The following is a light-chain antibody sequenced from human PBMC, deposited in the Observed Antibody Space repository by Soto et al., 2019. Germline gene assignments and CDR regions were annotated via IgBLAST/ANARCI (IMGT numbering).Light chain of an antibody. Sequence: DIQMTQSPASLSASVGDRVTITCRASQSVRTYLNWYQQKPGKAPNLLIHAASSLQSGVPSRFSGRGSGTDFTLTISSLEGADFATYYCQQSYSTPWTFGQGNKVDIK. J-gene: IGKJ1*01. CDR1: QSVRTY. CDR3: QQSYSTPWT. V-gene: IGKV1-39*01. CDR2: AAS.